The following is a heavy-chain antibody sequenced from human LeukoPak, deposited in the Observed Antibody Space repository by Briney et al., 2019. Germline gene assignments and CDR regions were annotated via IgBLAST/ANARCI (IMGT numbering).Heavy chain of an antibody. Sequence: ASVKVSCKASGYTFTGYYIHWVRQAPGQGLEWMGRISPNSGGTNYAQKFQGRVTMTRDSSITTAYMELTSLRSDDTAVYYCAKWTDKWLSFDYWGQGTLVTVSS. J-gene: IGHJ4*02. D-gene: IGHD3-22*01. V-gene: IGHV1-2*06. CDR3: AKWTDKWLSFDY. CDR2: ISPNSGGT. CDR1: GYTFTGYY.